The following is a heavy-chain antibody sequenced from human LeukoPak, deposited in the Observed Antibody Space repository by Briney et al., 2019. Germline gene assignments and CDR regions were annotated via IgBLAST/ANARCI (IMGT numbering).Heavy chain of an antibody. CDR2: IYYSGST. CDR1: GGSISSYY. V-gene: IGHV4-59*12. J-gene: IGHJ5*02. CDR3: AREGRFDL. Sequence: PSETLSLACTVSGGSISSYYWSWIRQPPGKGLEWIGYIYYSGSTNYNPSLKSRVTISVDTSKNQFSLKLSSVTAADTAVYYCAREGRFDLWGQGTLVTVSS.